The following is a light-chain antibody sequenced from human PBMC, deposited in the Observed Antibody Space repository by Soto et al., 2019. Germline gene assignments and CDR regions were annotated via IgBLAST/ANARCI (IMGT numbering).Light chain of an antibody. CDR1: SSDVGGHNY. J-gene: IGLJ2*01. Sequence: QSALTQVASVSASPGQSITISCTGTSSDVGGHNYVSWYQQHPGKAPKLMIYNVDYRPSGVSNRFSGSKSGNTASLTISGLQADDEAYYYCSSYADSRTVVFGGGTKLTVL. CDR2: NVD. CDR3: SSYADSRTVV. V-gene: IGLV2-14*03.